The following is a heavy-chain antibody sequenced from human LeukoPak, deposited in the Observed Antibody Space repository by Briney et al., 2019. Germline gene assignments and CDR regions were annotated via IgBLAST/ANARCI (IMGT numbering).Heavy chain of an antibody. J-gene: IGHJ4*02. CDR1: GFTFSNHG. V-gene: IGHV3-30*02. CDR2: IRFDGSHK. D-gene: IGHD6-19*01. CDR3: AKDKYSSGSFGFFDY. Sequence: GGSLRLSCAASGFTFSNHGMHWVRQAPGKGLEWVALIRFDGSHKYYADSVKGRFTISRDNSKNTLYLQMNSLRAEDTAVYYCAKDKYSSGSFGFFDYWGQGTLVTVSS.